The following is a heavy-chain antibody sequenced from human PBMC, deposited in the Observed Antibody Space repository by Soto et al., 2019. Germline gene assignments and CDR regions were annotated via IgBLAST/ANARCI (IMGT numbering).Heavy chain of an antibody. CDR2: INPSGGST. D-gene: IGHD3-3*01. CDR3: ASDLDWESPLGSGGAGSSIGAFDI. CDR1: GYTFTSYY. V-gene: IGHV1-46*01. Sequence: ASVKVSCKASGYTFTSYYMHWVRQAPGQGLEWMGIINPSGGSTSYAQKFQGRVTMNRDTSTSTVYMELSSLRSEDTAVYYCASDLDWESPLGSGGAGSSIGAFDIWGQGKMVTVSS. J-gene: IGHJ3*02.